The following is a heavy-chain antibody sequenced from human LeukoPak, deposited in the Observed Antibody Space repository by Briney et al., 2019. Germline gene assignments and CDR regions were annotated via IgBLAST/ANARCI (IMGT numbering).Heavy chain of an antibody. D-gene: IGHD3-22*01. Sequence: GGSLRLSCAASGFTFSSYAMNWVRQAPGKGLEWVALISYDGSNKNYADSVKGRFTISRDNSKNTLYLQMNSLRAEDTAVYYCARDLRDSSGLDYWGQGTLVTVSS. CDR2: ISYDGSNK. V-gene: IGHV3-30-3*01. CDR3: ARDLRDSSGLDY. CDR1: GFTFSSYA. J-gene: IGHJ4*02.